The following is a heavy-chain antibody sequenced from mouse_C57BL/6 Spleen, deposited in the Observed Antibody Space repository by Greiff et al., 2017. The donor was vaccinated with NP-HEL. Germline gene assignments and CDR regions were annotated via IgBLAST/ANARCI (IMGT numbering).Heavy chain of an antibody. J-gene: IGHJ2*01. D-gene: IGHD3-2*02. CDR3: AREQLSPPLYYFDY. V-gene: IGHV1-4*01. CDR1: GYTFTSYT. CDR2: INPSSGYT. Sequence: QVQLQQSGAELASPGASVKMSCKASGYTFTSYTMHWVKQRPGQGLEWIGYINPSSGYTKYNQKFKDKATLTADKSSSTAYMQLSSLTSEDSAVYYCAREQLSPPLYYFDYWGQGTTLTVSS.